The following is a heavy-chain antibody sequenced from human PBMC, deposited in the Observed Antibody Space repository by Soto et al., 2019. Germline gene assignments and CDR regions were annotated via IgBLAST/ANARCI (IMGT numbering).Heavy chain of an antibody. D-gene: IGHD3-16*01. V-gene: IGHV3-7*04. CDR1: RFTFSTYW. CDR3: AKDGNWLDVYYDV. Sequence: PGGSLRLSCAASRFTFSTYWMTWVRQAPGKGLEWVANINQDGSEKYYMDSVKGRFTISRDNAKNSLYLQMTSLRAEDTAVYHCAKDGNWLDVYYDVWGQGPPVTVSS. J-gene: IGHJ4*02. CDR2: INQDGSEK.